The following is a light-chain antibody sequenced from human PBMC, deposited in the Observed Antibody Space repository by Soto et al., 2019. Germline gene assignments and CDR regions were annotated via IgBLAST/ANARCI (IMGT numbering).Light chain of an antibody. CDR3: QPRSNWPRPLFT. J-gene: IGKJ3*01. CDR1: QSVSSY. CDR2: DAS. Sequence: EIVLTQSPATLSLSPGERATLSCRSSQSVSSYLAWYQQKPGQAPRLLIYDASNRSTGIPARFSGSGSGTLFPLTITSLEPEDFALYYCQPRSNWPRPLFTFGPGTKVDIK. V-gene: IGKV3-11*01.